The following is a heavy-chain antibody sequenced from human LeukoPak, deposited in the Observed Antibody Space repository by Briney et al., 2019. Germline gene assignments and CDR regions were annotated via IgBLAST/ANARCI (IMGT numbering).Heavy chain of an antibody. J-gene: IGHJ2*01. V-gene: IGHV3-23*01. Sequence: GGSLRLSCAASGFTFSSYAMNWVRQAPGNGLEWVSAIGDSGVNTYYADSVRGRFSISRDNSKNTLFMQMNSLRADDTAIYYCAKSGYGDYVAWYFDLWGRGTLVTVSS. D-gene: IGHD4-17*01. CDR3: AKSGYGDYVAWYFDL. CDR2: IGDSGVNT. CDR1: GFTFSSYA.